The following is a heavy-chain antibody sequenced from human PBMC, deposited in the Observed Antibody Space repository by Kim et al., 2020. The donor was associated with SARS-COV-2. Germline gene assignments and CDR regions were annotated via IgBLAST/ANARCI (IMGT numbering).Heavy chain of an antibody. CDR3: ARAGYSSGWYDYTRFDY. CDR1: GDSVSSNSAA. V-gene: IGHV6-1*01. CDR2: TYYRSKWYN. J-gene: IGHJ4*02. D-gene: IGHD6-19*01. Sequence: SQTLSLTCAISGDSVSSNSAAWNWIRQSPSRGLEWLGRTYYRSKWYNDYAGSVKSRITINPDTSKNQFSLQLNSVTPEDTAVYYCARAGYSSGWYDYTRFDYWGQGTLVTVSS.